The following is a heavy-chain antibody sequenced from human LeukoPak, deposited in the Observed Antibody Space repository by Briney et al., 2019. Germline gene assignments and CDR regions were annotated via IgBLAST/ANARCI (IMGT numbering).Heavy chain of an antibody. J-gene: IGHJ4*02. CDR3: ARDQRLEYYYDSSGPKYYFDY. V-gene: IGHV4-34*01. CDR1: GGSFSGYY. Sequence: SETLSLTCAVYGGSFSGYYWSWIRQPPGKGLEWIGEINHSGSTNYNPSLKSRVTMSVDTSKNQFSLKLSSVTAADTAVYYCARDQRLEYYYDSSGPKYYFDYWGQGTLVTVSS. CDR2: INHSGST. D-gene: IGHD3-22*01.